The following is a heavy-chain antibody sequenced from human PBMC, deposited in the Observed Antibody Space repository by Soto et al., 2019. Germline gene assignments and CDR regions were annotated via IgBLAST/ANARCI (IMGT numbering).Heavy chain of an antibody. CDR3: ATLPAAMYFYGSDV. V-gene: IGHV4-39*01. CDR1: GGSVSISTYY. CDR2: ILHRGST. D-gene: IGHD2-2*01. J-gene: IGHJ6*02. Sequence: QLQLRESGPGLVKPSETLSLTCSVSGGSVSISTYYWAWVRQTPGKGLEWLGSILHRGSTYYNPSLKSRITLSVDTSEDQFSLNLSSVTATDTGVYYCATLPAAMYFYGSDVWGPGTTVTVSS.